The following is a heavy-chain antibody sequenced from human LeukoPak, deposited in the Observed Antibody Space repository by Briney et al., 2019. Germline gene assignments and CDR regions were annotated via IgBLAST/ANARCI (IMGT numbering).Heavy chain of an antibody. V-gene: IGHV3-23*01. J-gene: IGHJ3*02. CDR3: AKDPNGDYIGTFEI. CDR1: KFNFIKYG. D-gene: IGHD4-17*01. Sequence: PGGSLRLSCATSKFNFIKYGLTWVRQTPGKGLEWVSSISGSGSDTQYAASVQGRFTISRDNSKNTLYLQMNSLRAEDTAIYYCAKDPNGDYIGTFEIWGHGTRVTVSS. CDR2: ISGSGSDT.